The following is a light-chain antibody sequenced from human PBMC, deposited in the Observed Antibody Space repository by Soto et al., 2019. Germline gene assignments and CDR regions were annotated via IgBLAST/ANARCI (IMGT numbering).Light chain of an antibody. J-gene: IGKJ1*01. CDR3: HQYDTSPRT. CDR2: GAS. CDR1: RTLSSSF. Sequence: EIVLTQSPGTLSLSPGEGATLSCRASRTLSSSFLAWYQQKPGQTPRLLIYGASSRATGIPDRFSGSGSGTDFTLTINRLEPEDFAVYYCHQYDTSPRTFGQGTKVEIK. V-gene: IGKV3-20*01.